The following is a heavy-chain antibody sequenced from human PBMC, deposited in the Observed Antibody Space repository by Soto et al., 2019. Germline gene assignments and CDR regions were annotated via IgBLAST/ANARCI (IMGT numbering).Heavy chain of an antibody. Sequence: SLRLSCAASGFTFSSYGMHWVRQAPGKGLEWVAVIWYDGSNKYYADSVKGRFTISRDNSKNTLYLQMNSLRAEDTAVYYCARPPHYYGSAGLYYYYYMDVWGKGTTVTVSS. CDR1: GFTFSSYG. V-gene: IGHV3-33*01. CDR3: ARPPHYYGSAGLYYYYYMDV. D-gene: IGHD3-10*01. J-gene: IGHJ6*03. CDR2: IWYDGSNK.